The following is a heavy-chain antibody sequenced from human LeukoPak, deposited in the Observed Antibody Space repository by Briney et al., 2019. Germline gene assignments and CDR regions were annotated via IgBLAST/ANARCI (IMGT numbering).Heavy chain of an antibody. CDR1: GYTFTSYY. V-gene: IGHV1-46*01. J-gene: IGHJ5*02. CDR2: INPSGGST. D-gene: IGHD4-17*01. Sequence: ASVKVSCKASGYTFTSYYMHWVRQAPGQGLEWMGIINPSGGSTSYAQKFQGRVTMTRDTSTSTVYMELSSLRSEDTAVYYCARDQPLGDYVENWFDPWGQGTLVTVSS. CDR3: ARDQPLGDYVENWFDP.